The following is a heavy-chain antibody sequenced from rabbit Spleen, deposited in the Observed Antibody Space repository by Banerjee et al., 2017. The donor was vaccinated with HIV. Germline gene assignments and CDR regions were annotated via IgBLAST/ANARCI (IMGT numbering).Heavy chain of an antibody. V-gene: IGHV1S40*01. Sequence: QSLEESGGDLVKPGASLTLTCTASGFSFSGSYRICWVRQAPGKGLEWIACIASGSSGSTYYASWAKGRFTISRTSSTTVTLRMTSLTAADTATYFCARDLVGVIGWNFYLWGPGTLVTVS. D-gene: IGHD1-1*01. CDR1: GFSFSGSYR. J-gene: IGHJ4*01. CDR3: ARDLVGVIGWNFYL. CDR2: IASGSSGST.